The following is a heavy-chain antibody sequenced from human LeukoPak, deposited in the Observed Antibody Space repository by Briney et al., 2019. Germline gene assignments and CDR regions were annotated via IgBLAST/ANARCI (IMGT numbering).Heavy chain of an antibody. Sequence: PGGSLRLSCAASGFTFSSYWMSWVRQAPGKGLEWVANIKQDGSEKYYVDSVKGRFTISRDNAKNSLYLQMNILRAEDTAVYYCASTPDIYDSSGYPYYFDYWGQGTLVTVSS. D-gene: IGHD3-22*01. CDR2: IKQDGSEK. J-gene: IGHJ4*02. V-gene: IGHV3-7*01. CDR3: ASTPDIYDSSGYPYYFDY. CDR1: GFTFSSYW.